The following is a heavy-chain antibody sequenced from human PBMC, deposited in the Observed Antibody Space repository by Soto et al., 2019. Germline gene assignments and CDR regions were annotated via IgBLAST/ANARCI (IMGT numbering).Heavy chain of an antibody. J-gene: IGHJ4*02. V-gene: IGHV3-30*18. CDR1: GFTFSSYG. CDR3: AKDHEDCGGDCYAGLLGAFDY. D-gene: IGHD2-21*02. CDR2: ISYDGSNK. Sequence: QVQLVESGGGVVQPGRSLRLSCAASGFTFSSYGMHWVRQAPGKGLEWVAVISYDGSNKYYADSVKGRFTISRDKSKNPLYLQMNSLRAEDTAVYYCAKDHEDCGGDCYAGLLGAFDYWGQGTLVTVSS.